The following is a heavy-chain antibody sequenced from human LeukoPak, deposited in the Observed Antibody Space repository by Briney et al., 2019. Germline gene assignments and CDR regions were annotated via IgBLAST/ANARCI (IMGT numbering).Heavy chain of an antibody. CDR2: ISSSSSTI. Sequence: GGSLRLSCAASGFTVSSNYMSWVRQAPGKGLEWVSYISSSSSTIYYADSVKGRFTISRDNAKNSLYLEMNSLRAEDTAVYYCAREEYNYDPFDYWGQGTLVTVSS. V-gene: IGHV3-48*04. J-gene: IGHJ4*02. CDR1: GFTVSSNY. D-gene: IGHD5-18*01. CDR3: AREEYNYDPFDY.